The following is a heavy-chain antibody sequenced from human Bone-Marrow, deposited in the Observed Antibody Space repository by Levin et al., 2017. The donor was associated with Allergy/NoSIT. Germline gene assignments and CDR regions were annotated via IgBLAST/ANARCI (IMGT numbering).Heavy chain of an antibody. Sequence: SETLSLTCTVSGGSISESYWRWIRQPPGKGLEWIGQISHSGSTKYSPSLKSRVTISIDTSKNQFSLKLSSVTAADTAVYYCARLNTTGWYGSPYYYYGMDVWGQGKTVTVSS. D-gene: IGHD4-17*01. CDR3: ARLNTTGWYGSPYYYYGMDV. J-gene: IGHJ6*02. CDR2: ISHSGST. CDR1: GGSISESY. V-gene: IGHV4-59*01.